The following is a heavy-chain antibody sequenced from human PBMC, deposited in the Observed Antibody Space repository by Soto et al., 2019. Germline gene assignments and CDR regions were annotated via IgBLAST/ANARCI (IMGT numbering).Heavy chain of an antibody. J-gene: IGHJ4*02. V-gene: IGHV4-39*01. Sequence: SETLSLTCTVSGGSISSSSYYWGWIRQPPGKGLEWIGSIYYSGSTYYNPSLKSRVTISVDTSKNQLSLKLSSVTAADTAVYYCLGGLLEGPPQVGFAYWGQGSLVTVSS. CDR2: IYYSGST. CDR1: GGSISSSSYY. CDR3: LGGLLEGPPQVGFAY. D-gene: IGHD3-3*01.